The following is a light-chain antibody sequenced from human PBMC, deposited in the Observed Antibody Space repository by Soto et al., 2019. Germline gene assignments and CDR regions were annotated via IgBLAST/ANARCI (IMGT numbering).Light chain of an antibody. CDR2: AAS. CDR3: QQSYTTASIT. Sequence: DLQMTQSPSSLSASVGDRVTITCRASQSISRNLNWYQHKPGKAPKLLIYAASSLQNGVPSRFSGGGSGTEFTPSISSLQPEDFGTYYCQQSYTTASITFGQGTRLEIK. CDR1: QSISRN. V-gene: IGKV1-39*01. J-gene: IGKJ5*01.